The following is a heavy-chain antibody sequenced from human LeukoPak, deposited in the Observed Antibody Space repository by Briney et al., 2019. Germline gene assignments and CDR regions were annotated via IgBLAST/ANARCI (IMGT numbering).Heavy chain of an antibody. D-gene: IGHD6-13*01. Sequence: PGRSLRLSCAASGFTFSSYGMHWVRQAPGKGLEWVAVIWYDGSNKYYADSVKGRFTISRDNSKNTLYLQMNSLRAEDTAVYYCAREGSSLDFQHWGQGTLVTVSS. CDR1: GFTFSSYG. CDR2: IWYDGSNK. V-gene: IGHV3-33*01. J-gene: IGHJ1*01. CDR3: AREGSSLDFQH.